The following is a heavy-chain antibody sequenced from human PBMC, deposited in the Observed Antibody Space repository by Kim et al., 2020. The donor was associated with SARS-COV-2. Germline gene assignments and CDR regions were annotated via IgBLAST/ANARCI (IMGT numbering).Heavy chain of an antibody. CDR2: INSDGSST. CDR1: GFNFSSYC. D-gene: IGHD2-2*01. Sequence: GGSLRLSCAASGFNFSSYCMHWVRQAPGKGLVWVSRINSDGSSTSYADSVKGRFTISRDNAKNTLYLQMNSLRAEDTAVYYCARLGVVPAANYYYYGMDVWGQGTTVTVSS. CDR3: ARLGVVPAANYYYYGMDV. J-gene: IGHJ6*02. V-gene: IGHV3-74*01.